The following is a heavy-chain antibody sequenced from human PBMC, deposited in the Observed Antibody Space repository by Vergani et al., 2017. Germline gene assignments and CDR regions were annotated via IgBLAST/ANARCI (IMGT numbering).Heavy chain of an antibody. V-gene: IGHV5-51*01. J-gene: IGHJ4*02. CDR1: GYSFTNYW. CDR2: IHPADSDT. CDR3: ARLYGRDSSGSKYFDY. Sequence: EVQLVQSGAEVKKPGESLKISCQISGYSFTNYWIGWVRQMPGKGLKWMGIIHPADSDTGYSPSFQGQVTISVDKSISTAYLQRSSLRASDSAMYYCARLYGRDSSGSKYFDYWGQGTLVTVSS. D-gene: IGHD3-22*01.